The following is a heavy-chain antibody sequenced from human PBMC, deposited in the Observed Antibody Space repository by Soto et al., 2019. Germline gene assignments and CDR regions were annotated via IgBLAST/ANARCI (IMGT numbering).Heavy chain of an antibody. CDR3: AKNRAPRGMVTLFKEEED. CDR2: IYQTGST. J-gene: IGHJ4*02. V-gene: IGHV4-61*01. D-gene: IGHD2-21*02. CDR1: GASVSSESYY. Sequence: QVQLQESGPGLVKPSETLSLTCSVTGASVSSESYYWTWIRQPPGKGLEWIGYIYQTGSTDSNPSLNTRVTISLDTAKNQFSLKLTSVTAADTAIYYCAKNRAPRGMVTLFKEEEDWGRGTLVTVSS.